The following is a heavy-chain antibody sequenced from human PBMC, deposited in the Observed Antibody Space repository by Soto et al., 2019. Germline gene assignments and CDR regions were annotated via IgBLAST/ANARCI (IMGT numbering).Heavy chain of an antibody. Sequence: QVQLVQSGAEEKKPGASVKVSCKASGYTFTSYAMHWVRQAPGQRLEWMGGINAGNGNTKYSQKFQGRVTITRDKSASTAYMELSSLRSEDTAVYYCARAPGGSSSFVDYWGQGTLVTVSS. CDR2: INAGNGNT. CDR1: GYTFTSYA. V-gene: IGHV1-3*05. J-gene: IGHJ4*02. D-gene: IGHD6-6*01. CDR3: ARAPGGSSSFVDY.